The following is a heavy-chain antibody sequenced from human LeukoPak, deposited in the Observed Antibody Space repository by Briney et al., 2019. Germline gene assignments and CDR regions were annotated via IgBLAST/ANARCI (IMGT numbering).Heavy chain of an antibody. CDR2: IRHDSTDL. CDR3: ARDWFGETV. V-gene: IGHV3-48*01. Sequence: GGSLRLSCAASGFTFSTYSMSWVRQAPGKGLEWVSFIRHDSTDLYYADSVKGRFTISRDNVKNLLYLQMNSLTAEDTAVYYCARDWFGETVWGRGTLVTVSS. J-gene: IGHJ4*02. CDR1: GFTFSTYS. D-gene: IGHD3-10*01.